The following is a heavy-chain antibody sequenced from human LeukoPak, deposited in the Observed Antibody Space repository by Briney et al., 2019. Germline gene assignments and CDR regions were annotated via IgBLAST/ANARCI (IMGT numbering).Heavy chain of an antibody. V-gene: IGHV4-31*02. J-gene: IGHJ4*02. CDR3: ATADWESFYFDS. Sequence: YWIGWIRQHPGKGLEWIGFTSYSEGTYYNPSLMSRITISVDRSQNQFSLKMRDVTAADTAVYFCATADWESFYFDSWGQGALVAVSS. D-gene: IGHD1-26*01. CDR1: Y. CDR2: TSYSEGT.